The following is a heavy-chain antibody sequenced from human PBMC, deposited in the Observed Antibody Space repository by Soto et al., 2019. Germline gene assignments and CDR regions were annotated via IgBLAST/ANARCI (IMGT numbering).Heavy chain of an antibody. CDR1: GGSINSADYY. D-gene: IGHD2-2*01. V-gene: IGHV4-30-4*01. CDR2: IYHSGSI. CDR3: XXVXPRKLTYPXYXVDX. J-gene: IGHJ6*02. Sequence: QVRLQESGPGLVKPSQTLSLTCPVSGGSINSADYYWSWIRQPPGKGLEWIGYIYHSGSIYYNPSLKXRLXXXXXTXNNQFSLKLXSVXXXXXXXXXXXXVXPRKLTYPXYXVDXWGQVTTVTV.